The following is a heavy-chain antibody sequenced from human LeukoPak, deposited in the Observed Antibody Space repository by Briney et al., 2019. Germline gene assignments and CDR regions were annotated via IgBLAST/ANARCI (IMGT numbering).Heavy chain of an antibody. CDR2: VFPSGST. CDR3: ARARAAGSWYYFDS. Sequence: PSETLSLTCTVPGGSINSYYWSWFRQPAGKGLEWIGRVFPSGSTNYNPSLKSRVTMSISPSKAQFSLQLTSVTAADTAVYYCARARAAGSWYYFDSWGQGVLVTVSS. V-gene: IGHV4-4*07. J-gene: IGHJ4*02. CDR1: GGSINSYY. D-gene: IGHD6-13*01.